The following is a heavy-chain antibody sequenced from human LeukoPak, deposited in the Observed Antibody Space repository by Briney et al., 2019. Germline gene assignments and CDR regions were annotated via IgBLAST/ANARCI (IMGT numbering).Heavy chain of an antibody. CDR3: AKVSGSGGTKYQPFDY. CDR2: ISGSGGST. V-gene: IGHV3-23*01. J-gene: IGHJ4*02. CDR1: GFSFSSYA. D-gene: IGHD2-15*01. Sequence: GGSLRLSCAASGFSFSSYAMSWVRQAPGKGLEWVSAISGSGGSTYYADSVKGRFTISRDNSKNTLYLQMNSLRAEDTAVYYCAKVSGSGGTKYQPFDYWGQGTLVTVSS.